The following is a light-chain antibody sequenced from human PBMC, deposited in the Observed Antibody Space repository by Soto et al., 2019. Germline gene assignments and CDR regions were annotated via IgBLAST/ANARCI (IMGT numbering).Light chain of an antibody. CDR3: NSYTSTTTVI. J-gene: IGLJ2*01. CDR2: DVN. Sequence: QSVLTQPASVSGSPGQSITISCTGTSSDLGLYDYVSWYQQHPGKAPKLIIYDVNDRPSGVSNRFSGSKSGNTASLTISGLQAEDEADYYCNSYTSTTTVIFGEGTKLTVL. V-gene: IGLV2-14*03. CDR1: SSDLGLYDY.